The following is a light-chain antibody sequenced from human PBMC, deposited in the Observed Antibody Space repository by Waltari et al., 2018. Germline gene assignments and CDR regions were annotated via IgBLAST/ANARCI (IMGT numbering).Light chain of an antibody. CDR2: DVS. CDR1: SSDVGGYNY. J-gene: IGLJ2*01. Sequence: QSALTQPASVSGSPGPSITISRTGTSSDVGGYNYVPWYQQHPGKAPKLMIYDVSKRPSGVSNRFSGSKSGNTASLTISGLQAEDEADYYCSSYTSSSTPYVVFGGGTKLTVL. V-gene: IGLV2-14*01. CDR3: SSYTSSSTPYVV.